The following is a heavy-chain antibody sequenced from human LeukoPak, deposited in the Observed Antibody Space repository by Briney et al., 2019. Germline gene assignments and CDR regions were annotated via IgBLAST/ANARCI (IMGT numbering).Heavy chain of an antibody. V-gene: IGHV1-2*02. J-gene: IGHJ4*02. CDR2: INPNSGGT. Sequence: ASVKVSCKASGYTFTGYYMHWVRQAPGQGFEWMGWINPNSGGTNYAQKFQGRVTMTRDTSISTAYMELSRLRSDDTAVYYCARVLSRYCSGGSCHTHGYWGQGTLVTVSS. CDR3: ARVLSRYCSGGSCHTHGY. D-gene: IGHD2-15*01. CDR1: GYTFTGYY.